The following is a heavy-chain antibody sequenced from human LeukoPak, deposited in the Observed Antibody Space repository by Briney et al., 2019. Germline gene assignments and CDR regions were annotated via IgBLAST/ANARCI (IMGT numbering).Heavy chain of an antibody. CDR1: GFTFDDYA. CDR3: AKDQGGYSYGTFHY. V-gene: IGHV3-9*01. J-gene: IGHJ4*02. Sequence: SLRLSCAASGFTFDDYAMHWVRQAPGKGLEWVSGISWNSGSIGYADSVKGRFTISRDNAKNSLYLQMNSLRAEDTALYYCAKDQGGYSYGTFHYWGQGTLVTVSS. D-gene: IGHD5-18*01. CDR2: ISWNSGSI.